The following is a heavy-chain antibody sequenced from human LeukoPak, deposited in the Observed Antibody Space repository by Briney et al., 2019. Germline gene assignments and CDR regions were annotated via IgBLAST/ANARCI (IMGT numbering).Heavy chain of an antibody. V-gene: IGHV4-39*01. Sequence: SETLSLTCTVSGVSISSSSYYWGWIRQPPGKGLEWIGSIYYSGSAYYNPSLKSRVTISVDTSKNQFSLKLRSVTAADTAVYYCARSSREPSGSYYDYWGQGTLVTVSS. D-gene: IGHD1-26*01. J-gene: IGHJ4*02. CDR2: IYYSGSA. CDR1: GVSISSSSYY. CDR3: ARSSREPSGSYYDY.